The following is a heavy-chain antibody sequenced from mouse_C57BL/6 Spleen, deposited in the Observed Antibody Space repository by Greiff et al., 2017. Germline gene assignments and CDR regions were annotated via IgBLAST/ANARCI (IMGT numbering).Heavy chain of an antibody. D-gene: IGHD1-1*01. CDR2: IYPGSGNT. V-gene: IGHV1-66*01. Sequence: VQLQQSGPELVKPGASVKISCKVSGYSFTSYYIHWVKQRPGQGLEWIGWIYPGSGNTKYNEKFKGKATLTADTSSSTAYMQLSSLTSEDSAVYYCARDYYYGSSYVHYFDYWGQGTTLTVSS. CDR1: GYSFTSYY. CDR3: ARDYYYGSSYVHYFDY. J-gene: IGHJ2*01.